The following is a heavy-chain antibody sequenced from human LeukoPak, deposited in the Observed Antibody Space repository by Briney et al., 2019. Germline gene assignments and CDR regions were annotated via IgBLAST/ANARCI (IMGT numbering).Heavy chain of an antibody. V-gene: IGHV4-4*02. Sequence: SGTLSLTCTVSGGSTSSSNWWNWVRQPPGKGLEWIGEISHSGIANYNPSLRSRVTFSVDKSKNQFSLSLRSMTAADTAVYYCARGVIAVAGPIDYWGQGTLVTVSS. CDR1: GGSTSSSNW. D-gene: IGHD6-19*01. J-gene: IGHJ4*02. CDR2: ISHSGIA. CDR3: ARGVIAVAGPIDY.